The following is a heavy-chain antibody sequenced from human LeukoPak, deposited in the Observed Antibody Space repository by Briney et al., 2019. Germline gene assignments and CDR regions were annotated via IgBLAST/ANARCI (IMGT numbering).Heavy chain of an antibody. Sequence: GGSLRLSCAASGVIFSNCGIHWVRQAPGKGLEWVAFIRFDRSDKYYTESVKGRFTISRDNSEKTAYLQMTSLRAEDSAVYYCAKGGTGAHDIVDQWGQGTLVTVSS. CDR1: GVIFSNCG. V-gene: IGHV3-30*02. J-gene: IGHJ4*02. D-gene: IGHD3-10*01. CDR2: IRFDRSDK. CDR3: AKGGTGAHDIVDQ.